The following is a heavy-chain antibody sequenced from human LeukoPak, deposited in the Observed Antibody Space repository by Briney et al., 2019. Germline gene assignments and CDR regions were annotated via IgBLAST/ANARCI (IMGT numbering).Heavy chain of an antibody. Sequence: SETLSLTCAVYGGSFSGYYWSWIRQPPGKGLEWTGEINHSGSTNYNPSLKSRVTISVDTSKDQFSLKLSSVTAADTAVYYCARIAARTAYWGQGTLVTVSS. CDR3: ARIAARTAY. J-gene: IGHJ4*02. V-gene: IGHV4-34*01. CDR1: GGSFSGYY. D-gene: IGHD6-6*01. CDR2: INHSGST.